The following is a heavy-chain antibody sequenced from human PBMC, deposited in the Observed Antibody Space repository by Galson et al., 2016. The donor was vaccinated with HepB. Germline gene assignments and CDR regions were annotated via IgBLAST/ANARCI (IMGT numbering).Heavy chain of an antibody. J-gene: IGHJ4*02. CDR1: GGSISGYY. CDR3: ARGGGRFDN. V-gene: IGHV4-59*01. CDR2: IHYSGST. D-gene: IGHD3-16*01. Sequence: ETLSLTCTVSGGSISGYYWSWIRQPPGKGLEWFGYIHYSGSTHYTPSLESRVTISLDASRNQFSLKLTSVTAADTAIYYCARGGGRFDNWGQGTLVTVSS.